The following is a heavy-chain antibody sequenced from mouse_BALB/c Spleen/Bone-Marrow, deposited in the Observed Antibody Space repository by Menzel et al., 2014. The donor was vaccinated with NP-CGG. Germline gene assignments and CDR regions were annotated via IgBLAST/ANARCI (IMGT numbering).Heavy chain of an antibody. V-gene: IGHV1S56*01. CDR1: GYTFTSCY. CDR2: IYPGDGST. J-gene: IGHJ2*01. Sequence: QVQLKQSGPELVKPGASVKMPCKASGYTFTSCYIHWVKQSPGQGLEWIGWIYPGDGSTEYNEKFKGKTTLTADKSSSTAYMLLSSLTSEDSAIYFCARPDGNYESYFDYWGQGTTLTVSS. D-gene: IGHD2-1*01. CDR3: ARPDGNYESYFDY.